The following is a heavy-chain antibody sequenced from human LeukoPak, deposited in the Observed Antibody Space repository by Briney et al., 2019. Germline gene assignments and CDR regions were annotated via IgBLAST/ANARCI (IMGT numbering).Heavy chain of an antibody. CDR3: ASGQPYMDWFDP. CDR2: MNPNSGNT. J-gene: IGHJ5*02. D-gene: IGHD2-2*02. V-gene: IGHV1-8*01. Sequence: ASVTVSCTASGYTFTSYDINWVRQAPGQGLEWMGWMNPNSGNTGYAQKFQGRVAMTRNTSISTAYMELSSLRSEDTAVYYCASGQPYMDWFDPWGQGTLVTVSS. CDR1: GYTFTSYD.